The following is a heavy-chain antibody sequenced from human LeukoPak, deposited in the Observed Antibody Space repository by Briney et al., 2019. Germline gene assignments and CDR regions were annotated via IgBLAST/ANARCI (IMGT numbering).Heavy chain of an antibody. J-gene: IGHJ4*02. Sequence: PGGSLRLSCAASGFAFSSYAMSWVRQAPGKGLEWVSAISGSGGSTYYADSVKGRFTISRDNSKNTLYLQMNSLRAEDTAVYYCAKEDPYYYGSGSYPIIDYWGQGTLVAVSS. CDR3: AKEDPYYYGSGSYPIIDY. V-gene: IGHV3-23*01. D-gene: IGHD3-10*01. CDR1: GFAFSSYA. CDR2: ISGSGGST.